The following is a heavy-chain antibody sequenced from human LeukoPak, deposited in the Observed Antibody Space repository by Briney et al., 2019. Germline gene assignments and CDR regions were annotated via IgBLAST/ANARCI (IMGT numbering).Heavy chain of an antibody. CDR2: INHSGST. CDR1: GGSFSGYY. J-gene: IGHJ6*02. D-gene: IGHD6-13*01. V-gene: IGHV4-34*01. CDR3: ARTGYSTDNGMDV. Sequence: SETLSLTCAVYGGSFSGYYWSWIRQPPGKGLEWIGEINHSGSTIYNPSLKSRVTISVDTSKNQFSLKLSSVTAADTAVYYCARTGYSTDNGMDVWGQGTTVTVSS.